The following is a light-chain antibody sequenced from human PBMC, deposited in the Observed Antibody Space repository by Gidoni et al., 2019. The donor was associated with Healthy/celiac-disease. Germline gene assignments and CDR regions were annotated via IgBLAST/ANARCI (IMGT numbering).Light chain of an antibody. V-gene: IGLV2-14*01. Sequence: QSALTQPASVSGSPGQSITISCTGTSSDVGGYNYVSWYQQHPGKAPKLMIYDVSTRSSGVSNRFSGSKSGNTASLTISGLQAEDEADYYCSSYTSSSTHWVFGGGTKLTVL. J-gene: IGLJ3*02. CDR2: DVS. CDR3: SSYTSSSTHWV. CDR1: SSDVGGYNY.